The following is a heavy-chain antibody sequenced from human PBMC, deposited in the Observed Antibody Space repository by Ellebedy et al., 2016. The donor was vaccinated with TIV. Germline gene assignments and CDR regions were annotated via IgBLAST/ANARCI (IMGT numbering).Heavy chain of an antibody. V-gene: IGHV4-39*01. CDR2: IYYSGST. J-gene: IGHJ2*01. CDR1: GGSIRSSSYY. D-gene: IGHD3-10*01. CDR3: ARHLLRDYYGSGSPNYWYFDL. Sequence: SGTLSLTXTVSGGSIRSSSYYWGWIRQPPGKGLEWIANIYYSGSTYYNPSLKSRVTISVDTSKNQFSLKLSSLTAADTAVYHCARHLLRDYYGSGSPNYWYFDLWGRGTLVTVSS.